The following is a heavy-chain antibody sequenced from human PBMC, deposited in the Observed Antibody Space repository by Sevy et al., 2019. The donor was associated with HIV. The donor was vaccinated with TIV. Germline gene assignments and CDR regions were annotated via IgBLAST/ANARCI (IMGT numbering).Heavy chain of an antibody. CDR1: GFIFSDYY. CDR3: ARGGDWNQAFFHH. Sequence: GSLRLSCAASGFIFSDYYMSWIRQAPGKGLEWVSYISSSGSTIYYADSVKGRFTISRDNAKKSGHLQINSLRAEDTAVYYCARGGDWNQAFFHHWGQGTLVTVSS. J-gene: IGHJ1*01. V-gene: IGHV3-11*01. CDR2: ISSSGSTI. D-gene: IGHD1-1*01.